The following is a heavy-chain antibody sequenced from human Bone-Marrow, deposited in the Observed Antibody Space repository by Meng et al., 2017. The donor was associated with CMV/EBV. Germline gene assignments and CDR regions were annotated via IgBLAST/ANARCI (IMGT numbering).Heavy chain of an antibody. Sequence: CKASGRTLRSYALSWVRQAPGQGLEWMGGIIPIFGTANYAQKFQGRVTITTDESTSTAYMELSSLRSEDTAVYYCARGQLELASPFDYWGQGTLVTVSS. CDR1: GRTLRSYA. V-gene: IGHV1-69*05. J-gene: IGHJ4*02. CDR2: IIPIFGTA. D-gene: IGHD1-1*01. CDR3: ARGQLELASPFDY.